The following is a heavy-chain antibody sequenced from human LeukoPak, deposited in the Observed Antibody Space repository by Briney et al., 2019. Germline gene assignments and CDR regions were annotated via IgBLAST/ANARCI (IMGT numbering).Heavy chain of an antibody. CDR2: ISSSSSYI. V-gene: IGHV3-21*01. D-gene: IGHD2-15*01. CDR1: GFTFSSYS. J-gene: IGHJ4*02. Sequence: GGSLRLSCAASGFTFSSYSMNWVRQAPGKGLEWVSSISSSSSYICYADSVKGRFTISRDNAKNSLYLQMNSLRAEDTAVYYCARGDCSGGSCYLSLTTIDYWGQGTLVTVSS. CDR3: ARGDCSGGSCYLSLTTIDY.